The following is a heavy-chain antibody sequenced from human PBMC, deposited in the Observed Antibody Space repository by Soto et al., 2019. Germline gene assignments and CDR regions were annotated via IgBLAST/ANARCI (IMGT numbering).Heavy chain of an antibody. J-gene: IGHJ4*02. CDR3: ARLSLIAVASNDY. CDR2: IYYSGST. CDR1: GGSISSSNYY. V-gene: IGHV4-39*01. Sequence: SETLSLTCTVSGGSISSSNYYWGWIRQPPGKGLEWIGSIYYSGSTYYNPSLKSRVTISVDTSKNQFSLKLSSVTAADTAVYYCARLSLIAVASNDYWGQGTLVTVSS. D-gene: IGHD6-19*01.